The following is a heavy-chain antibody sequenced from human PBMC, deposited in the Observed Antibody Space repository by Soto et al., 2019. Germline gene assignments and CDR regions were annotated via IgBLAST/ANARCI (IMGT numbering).Heavy chain of an antibody. J-gene: IGHJ6*03. CDR3: TTDRGYSGYDYYYYYYYYMDV. V-gene: IGHV3-15*01. CDR2: IKSKTDGGTT. D-gene: IGHD5-12*01. CDR1: GFTFSNAW. Sequence: GGSLRLSCAASGFTFSNAWMSWVRQAPGKGLEWVGRIKSKTDGGTTDYAAPVKGRFTISRDDSKNTLYLQMNSLKTEDTAVYYCTTDRGYSGYDYYYYYYYYMDVWGKGTTVTVSS.